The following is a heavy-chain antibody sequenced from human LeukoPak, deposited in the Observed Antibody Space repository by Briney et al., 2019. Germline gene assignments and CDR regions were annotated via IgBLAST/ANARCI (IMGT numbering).Heavy chain of an antibody. CDR2: ISYDGSNK. D-gene: IGHD6-19*01. CDR3: ARTSGWSRGSFDY. J-gene: IGHJ4*02. Sequence: GGSLRLSCAASGFTFSSYAMHWVRQAPGKGLEWVAVISYDGSNKYYADSVKGRFTISRDNSKSTLYLQMNSLRAEDTAVYYCARTSGWSRGSFDYWGQGTLVTVSS. V-gene: IGHV3-30-3*01. CDR1: GFTFSSYA.